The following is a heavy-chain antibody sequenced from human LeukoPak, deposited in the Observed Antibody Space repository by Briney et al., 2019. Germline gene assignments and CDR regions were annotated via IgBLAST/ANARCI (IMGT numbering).Heavy chain of an antibody. J-gene: IGHJ1*01. D-gene: IGHD3-22*01. CDR1: GFTFSNYA. Sequence: RGSLRLSCAASGFTFSNYAMSWVRQAPGKGLEWVSVIYSGGSTYYADSVKGRFTISRDNSKNTLYLQMNSLRAEDTAVYYCASPTGGDYYDSSGYPRGYFQHWGQGTLVTVSS. CDR2: IYSGGST. CDR3: ASPTGGDYYDSSGYPRGYFQH. V-gene: IGHV3-66*01.